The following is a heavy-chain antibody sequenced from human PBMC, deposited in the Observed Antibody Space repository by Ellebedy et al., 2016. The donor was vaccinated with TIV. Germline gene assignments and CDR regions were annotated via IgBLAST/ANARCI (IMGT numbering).Heavy chain of an antibody. CDR1: GGSISDGDYY. V-gene: IGHV4-61*02. D-gene: IGHD6-13*01. J-gene: IGHJ4*02. Sequence: SETLSLXCTVSGGSISDGDYYWNWIRQPAGKTLEWIGRIYISGSSNYNPSLRSRVIMSLDTSKNQLSLKLRSVTAADTALYYCARSRIAAAINNWGQGTRVTVSS. CDR3: ARSRIAAAINN. CDR2: IYISGSS.